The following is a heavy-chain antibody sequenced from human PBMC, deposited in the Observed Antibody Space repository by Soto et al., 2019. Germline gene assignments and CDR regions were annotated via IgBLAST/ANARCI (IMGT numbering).Heavy chain of an antibody. CDR1: GFTFSSYG. CDR3: ARDSKTYSYGLYY. V-gene: IGHV3-33*01. D-gene: IGHD5-18*01. CDR2: IWHDGSNK. Sequence: GGSLRLSCAASGFTFSSYGMHWVRQAPGKGLEWVAVIWHDGSNKYYADSVKGRFTISRDNSKNTLYLQMNSLRAEDTAVYYCARDSKTYSYGLYYWGQGTLVTVSS. J-gene: IGHJ4*02.